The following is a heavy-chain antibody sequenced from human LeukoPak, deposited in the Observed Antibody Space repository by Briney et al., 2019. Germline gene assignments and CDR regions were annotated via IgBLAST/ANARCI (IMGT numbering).Heavy chain of an antibody. CDR3: AKGGGRPFDY. J-gene: IGHJ4*02. Sequence: PGGSLRLSRAASGFTFSNDWMSWVRQAPGKGLEWVAGMNQDGSHKNYVDSVKGRFTISRDNAKDSLYLQMNSLRVDDTAVYYCAKGGGRPFDYWGQGTLVTVSS. D-gene: IGHD4-23*01. V-gene: IGHV3-7*04. CDR1: GFTFSNDW. CDR2: MNQDGSHK.